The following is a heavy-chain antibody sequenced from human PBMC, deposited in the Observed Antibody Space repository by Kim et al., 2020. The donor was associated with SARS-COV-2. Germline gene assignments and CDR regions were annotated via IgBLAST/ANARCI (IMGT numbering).Heavy chain of an antibody. J-gene: IGHJ3*02. Sequence: GRFTISRDNAKNTLYLQMNSLRAEDTAVYYCARVIEYYYDSSGYLEAFDIWGQGTMVTVSS. D-gene: IGHD3-22*01. V-gene: IGHV3-74*01. CDR3: ARVIEYYYDSSGYLEAFDI.